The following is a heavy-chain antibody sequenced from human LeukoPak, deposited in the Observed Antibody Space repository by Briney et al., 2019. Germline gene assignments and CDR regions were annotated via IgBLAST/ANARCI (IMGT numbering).Heavy chain of an antibody. J-gene: IGHJ6*04. CDR2: IIPIFGTA. CDR3: ASSSSIHIYGMDV. CDR1: GGTFSSYA. D-gene: IGHD2-2*01. V-gene: IGHV1-69*13. Sequence: ASVKVSCKASGGTFSSYAISWVRQAPGQGLEWMGGIIPIFGTANHAQKFQGRVTITADESTSTAYMELSSLRSEDTAVYYCASSSSIHIYGMDVWGKGTTVTVSS.